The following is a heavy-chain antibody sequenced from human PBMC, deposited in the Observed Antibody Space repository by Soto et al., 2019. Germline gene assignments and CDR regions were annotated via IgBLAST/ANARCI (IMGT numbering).Heavy chain of an antibody. D-gene: IGHD3-9*01. CDR3: ARYFDWLLPFDY. V-gene: IGHV4-34*01. J-gene: IGHJ4*02. CDR1: GGSFSGYY. CDR2: INHSGST. Sequence: SETLSLTCAVYGGSFSGYYWSWIRQPPGKGLEWIGEINHSGSTNYNPSLKSRVTISVDTSKNQFSLKLSSVTAADTAVYYCARYFDWLLPFDYWGQGTLVTVSS.